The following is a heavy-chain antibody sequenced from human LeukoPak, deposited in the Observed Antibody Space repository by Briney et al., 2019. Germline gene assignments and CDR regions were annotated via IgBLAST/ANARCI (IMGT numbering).Heavy chain of an antibody. D-gene: IGHD2-21*01. J-gene: IGHJ6*03. V-gene: IGHV4-38-2*02. CDR3: ARVGYYPDYYMDV. Sequence: SETLSLTCTVPGYSISSGYYWGWIRQPPGKGLEWIGTIFHSGSTYSNPSLKSRVTISVDTSKNQFSLNLSSVTAADTAVYYCARVGYYPDYYMDVWGKGTTVTVSS. CDR1: GYSISSGYY. CDR2: IFHSGST.